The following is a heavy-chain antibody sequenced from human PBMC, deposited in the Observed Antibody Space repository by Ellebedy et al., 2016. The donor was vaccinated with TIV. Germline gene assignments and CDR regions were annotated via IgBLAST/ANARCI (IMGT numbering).Heavy chain of an antibody. D-gene: IGHD6-19*01. CDR1: GGSFSGYY. CDR2: VNQSGRT. CDR3: AEGRSGWYYFDY. V-gene: IGHV4-34*01. Sequence: SETLSLTCAVYGGSFSGYYWSWVRQPPGKGLEWIGEVNQSGRTNYHPSLKSRVTISVDTSKNKFSLRLTSVTAADTAVYYCAEGRSGWYYFDYWGQGTPVTVSS. J-gene: IGHJ4*02.